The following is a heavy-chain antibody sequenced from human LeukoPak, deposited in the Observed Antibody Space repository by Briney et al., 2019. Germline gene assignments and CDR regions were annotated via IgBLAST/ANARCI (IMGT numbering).Heavy chain of an antibody. CDR2: INPNSGGT. V-gene: IGHV1-2*02. D-gene: IGHD1-26*01. CDR1: GYTFTGYY. CDR3: ARGYSGSYLNWFDP. Sequence: GASVKVSCKASGYTFTGYYMHWVRQAPGQGLEWMGWINPNSGGTNYAQKFQGRVTMTRDTSISTAYMELSRLRFDDTAVYYCARGYSGSYLNWFDPWGQGTLVTVSS. J-gene: IGHJ5*02.